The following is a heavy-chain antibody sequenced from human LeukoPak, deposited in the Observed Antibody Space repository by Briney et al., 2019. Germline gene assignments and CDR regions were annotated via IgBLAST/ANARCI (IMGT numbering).Heavy chain of an antibody. CDR3: ARGRREECSSTSCLHYYYYGMDV. Sequence: GGSLKLSCAASGFRFSDYTMTWVRQAPGKGLEWVANIKADGGDKFYVDSVKGRFAISRDNAKRSLYLQMNSLRAEDTAVYYCARGRREECSSTSCLHYYYYGMDVWGQGTMVTVSS. J-gene: IGHJ6*02. CDR1: GFRFSDYT. D-gene: IGHD2-2*01. V-gene: IGHV3-7*01. CDR2: IKADGGDK.